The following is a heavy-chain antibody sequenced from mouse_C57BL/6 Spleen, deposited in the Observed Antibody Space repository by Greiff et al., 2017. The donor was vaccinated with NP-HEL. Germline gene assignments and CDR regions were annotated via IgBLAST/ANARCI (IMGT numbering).Heavy chain of an antibody. CDR3: ARGGWDVHYYAMDY. V-gene: IGHV1-42*01. Sequence: EVKLQESGPELVKPGASVKISCKASGYSFTGYYMNWVKQSPEKSLEWIGEINPSTGGTTYNQKFKAKATLTVDKSSSTAYMQLKSLTSEDSAVYYCARGGWDVHYYAMDYWGQGTSVTVSS. J-gene: IGHJ4*01. CDR1: GYSFTGYY. D-gene: IGHD4-1*01. CDR2: INPSTGGT.